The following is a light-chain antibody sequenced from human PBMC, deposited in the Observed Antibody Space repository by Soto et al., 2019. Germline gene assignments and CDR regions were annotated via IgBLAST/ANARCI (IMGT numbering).Light chain of an antibody. Sequence: DIQMTQSPSTLSASVGDRVTITCRASQSFSSWLAWYQQKAGKAPKLLIYKASSLESGVPSRFTGSGSGTEFTLTISSLQPDDFATFYCQQYRSYPWTFGQGTKVEIK. CDR2: KAS. CDR1: QSFSSW. CDR3: QQYRSYPWT. V-gene: IGKV1-5*03. J-gene: IGKJ1*01.